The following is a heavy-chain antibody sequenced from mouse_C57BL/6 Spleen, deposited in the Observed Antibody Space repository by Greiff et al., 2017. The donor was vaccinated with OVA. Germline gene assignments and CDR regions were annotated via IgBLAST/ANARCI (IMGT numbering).Heavy chain of an antibody. J-gene: IGHJ4*01. CDR3: ARDRGVVEAMDY. D-gene: IGHD1-1*01. Sequence: DVKLVESEGGLVQPGSSMKLSCTASGFTFSDYYMAWVRQVPEKGLEWVANINYDGSSTYYLDSLKSRFIISRDNAKNILYLQMSSLKSEDTATYYCARDRGVVEAMDYWGQGTSVTVSS. CDR1: GFTFSDYY. V-gene: IGHV5-16*01. CDR2: INYDGSST.